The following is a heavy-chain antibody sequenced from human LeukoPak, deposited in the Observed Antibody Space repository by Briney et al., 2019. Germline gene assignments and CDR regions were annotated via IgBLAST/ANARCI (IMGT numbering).Heavy chain of an antibody. CDR3: ARDSRELRYFDWLSLLDAFDI. Sequence: GGSLRLSCAASGFTFSSYSMNWVRQAPGKGLEWVSYISSSGSTIYYADSVKGRFTISRDNAKNSLFLQLNSLRAEDTAVYYCARDSRELRYFDWLSLLDAFDIWGQGTMVTVSS. D-gene: IGHD3-9*01. CDR2: ISSSGSTI. V-gene: IGHV3-48*04. J-gene: IGHJ3*02. CDR1: GFTFSSYS.